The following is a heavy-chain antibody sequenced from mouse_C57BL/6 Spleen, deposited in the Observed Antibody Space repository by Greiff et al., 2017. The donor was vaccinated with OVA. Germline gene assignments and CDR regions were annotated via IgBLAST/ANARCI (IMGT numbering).Heavy chain of an antibody. CDR2: ISDGGSYT. D-gene: IGHD4-1*01. CDR1: GFTFSSYA. CDR3: ASTGPYYYGY. J-gene: IGHJ2*01. V-gene: IGHV5-4*01. Sequence: EVQRVESGGGLVKPGGSLKLSCAASGFTFSSYAMSWVRQTPEKRLEWVATISDGGSYTYYPDNVKGRFTISRDNAKNNLYLQMSHLKSEDTAMYYCASTGPYYYGYWGKGTTLTVSS.